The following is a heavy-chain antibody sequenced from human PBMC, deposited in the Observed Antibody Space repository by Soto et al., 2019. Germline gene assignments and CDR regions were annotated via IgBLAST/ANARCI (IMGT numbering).Heavy chain of an antibody. Sequence: QVQLQQWGAGLLKPSETLSLTCAVYGGSFSGYYWSWIRQPPGKGLEWIGEINHSGSTNYNPSLKSRVTLSVDTSKNQFSLKLSSVTAADTAVYYCARLNWNVVRAFDIWGQGTMVTVSS. CDR3: ARLNWNVVRAFDI. CDR1: GGSFSGYY. J-gene: IGHJ3*02. V-gene: IGHV4-34*01. CDR2: INHSGST. D-gene: IGHD1-1*01.